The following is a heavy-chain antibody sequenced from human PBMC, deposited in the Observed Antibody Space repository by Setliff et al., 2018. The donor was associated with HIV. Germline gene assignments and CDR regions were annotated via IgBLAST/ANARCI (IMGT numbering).Heavy chain of an antibody. V-gene: IGHV1-2*02. CDR3: ATDPGYSSTWYSESFQH. D-gene: IGHD6-13*01. J-gene: IGHJ1*01. CDR1: GYTFSAYY. Sequence: ASVKVSCKASGYTFSAYYMHWVRQAPGQGLEWMGWINPNSGGTNYAQKFQGRLTMTEDTPTDTAYMELSSLRSDDTAMYYCATDPGYSSTWYSESFQHWGQGTVVTVSS. CDR2: INPNSGGT.